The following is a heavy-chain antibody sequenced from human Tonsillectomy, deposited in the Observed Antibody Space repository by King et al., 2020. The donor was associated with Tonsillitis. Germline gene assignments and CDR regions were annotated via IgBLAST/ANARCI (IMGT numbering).Heavy chain of an antibody. CDR1: GYTFTSHW. CDR2: INPNSGDT. J-gene: IGHJ3*02. CDR3: ARDYYGSGNYPDAFDS. Sequence: VQLVESGAEVKRPGASVKVSCKASGYTFTSHWLHWVRQAPGKGLEWMGWINPNSGDTDYAQNFQGRGTMTRDTSISTAYMELSRLRSDDTAVYYCARDYYGSGNYPDAFDSWGQGTMVTVSS. D-gene: IGHD3-10*01. V-gene: IGHV1-2*02.